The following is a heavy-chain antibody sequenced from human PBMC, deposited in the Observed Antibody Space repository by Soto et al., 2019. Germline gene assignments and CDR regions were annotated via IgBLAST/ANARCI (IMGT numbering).Heavy chain of an antibody. J-gene: IGHJ3*02. D-gene: IGHD5-18*01. Sequence: ASVKVSCKASGGTFSSYAISWVRQAPGQGLEWMGGIIPIFGTANYAQKFQGRVTITADESTSTAYMELSSLRSEDTAVYYCARSTPGYEDAFDIWGQGTMVTVSS. CDR3: ARSTPGYEDAFDI. CDR1: GGTFSSYA. CDR2: IIPIFGTA. V-gene: IGHV1-69*13.